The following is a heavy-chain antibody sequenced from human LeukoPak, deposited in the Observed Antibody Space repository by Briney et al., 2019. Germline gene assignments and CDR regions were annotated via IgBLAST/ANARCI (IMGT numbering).Heavy chain of an antibody. J-gene: IGHJ5*02. Sequence: GGSLRLSCAASGFTFTSYWMGWVRQAPGKGLEWVANIKQDGSEKYYVDSVKGRFTISRDNAKNSLYLQMNSLRAEDTALYYCAKDRGYSGGSWFDPWGQGTLVTVSS. CDR2: IKQDGSEK. CDR1: GFTFTSYW. V-gene: IGHV3-7*03. CDR3: AKDRGYSGGSWFDP. D-gene: IGHD5-12*01.